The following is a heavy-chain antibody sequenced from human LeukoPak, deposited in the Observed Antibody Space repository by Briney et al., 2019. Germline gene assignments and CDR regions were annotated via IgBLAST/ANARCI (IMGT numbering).Heavy chain of an antibody. CDR3: AGTKPEYYDFWSGYYTGIWFPHFDY. V-gene: IGHV3-53*01. CDR2: IYSGGST. CDR1: GFTVSSNY. Sequence: GGSLRLSCAASGFTVSSNYMSWVRQAPGKGLEWVSVIYSGGSTYYADSVKGRFTISRDNSKNTLYLQMNGLRAEDTAVYYCAGTKPEYYDFWSGYYTGIWFPHFDYWGQGTLVTVSS. D-gene: IGHD3-3*01. J-gene: IGHJ4*02.